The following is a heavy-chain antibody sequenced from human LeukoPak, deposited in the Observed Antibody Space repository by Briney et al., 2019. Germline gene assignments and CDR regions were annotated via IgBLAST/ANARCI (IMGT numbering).Heavy chain of an antibody. J-gene: IGHJ3*02. CDR3: ASATHFSSGWSDAFDI. V-gene: IGHV1-3*01. D-gene: IGHD6-19*01. Sequence: ASVNVSCKASGYTFTSYAMHWVRQAPGQRLEWMGWINAGNGNTKYSQKFQGRVTITRDTSASTAYMELSSLRSEDTAVYYCASATHFSSGWSDAFDIWGQGTMVTVSS. CDR2: INAGNGNT. CDR1: GYTFTSYA.